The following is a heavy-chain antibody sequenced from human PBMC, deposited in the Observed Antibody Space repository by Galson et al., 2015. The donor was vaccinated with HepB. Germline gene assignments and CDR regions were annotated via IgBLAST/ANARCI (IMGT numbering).Heavy chain of an antibody. D-gene: IGHD3-22*01. CDR1: GDTFSIYA. V-gene: IGHV1-69*13. CDR2: IIPISGTA. CDR3: ARDYYDNSGYFS. Sequence: SVKVSCKASGDTFSIYAFSWVRQAPGQGLEWVGRIIPISGTATYAQKFQGRVTITADEATSTAYMELSSLRSEDTAVYYCARDYYDNSGYFSWGQGTLVTVSS. J-gene: IGHJ5*02.